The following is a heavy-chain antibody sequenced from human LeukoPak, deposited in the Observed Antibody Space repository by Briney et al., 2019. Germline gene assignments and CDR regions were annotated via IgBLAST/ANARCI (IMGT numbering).Heavy chain of an antibody. CDR3: AATYSGNWEFDY. V-gene: IGHV3-20*04. D-gene: IGHD1-26*01. CDR2: INWNGDNT. CDR1: GFTFDEYA. J-gene: IGHJ4*02. Sequence: SGGSLRLSCAASGFTFDEYAMSWVGQAPGKGLEWVSGINWNGDNTGSADSVKGRFTISRDNAKNSLYLEMNSLRAEDTALYYCAATYSGNWEFDYWGQGTLVTVSS.